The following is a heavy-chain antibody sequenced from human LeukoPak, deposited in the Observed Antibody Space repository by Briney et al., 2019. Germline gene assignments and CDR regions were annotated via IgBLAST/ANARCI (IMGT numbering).Heavy chain of an antibody. D-gene: IGHD3-10*01. CDR1: GFTFSSYS. CDR2: ISSSSSYI. CDR3: ARDPSALWFGEEYYYYYMDV. V-gene: IGHV3-21*01. Sequence: GGSLRLSCAASGFTFSSYSMNWVRQAPGKGLEWVSSISSSSSYIDYADSVKGRFTISRDNAKNSLYLQMNSLRAEDTAVYYCARDPSALWFGEEYYYYYMDVWGKGTTVTISS. J-gene: IGHJ6*03.